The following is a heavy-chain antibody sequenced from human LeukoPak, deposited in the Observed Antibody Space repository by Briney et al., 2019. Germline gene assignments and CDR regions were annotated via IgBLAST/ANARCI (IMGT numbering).Heavy chain of an antibody. CDR1: GYTFTSYG. CDR2: ISAYNGNT. CDR3: ARDSPLWFGEFPTGMGYYYYGMDV. D-gene: IGHD3-10*01. Sequence: ASVKVSCKASGYTFTSYGISWVRQAPGQGLEWMGWISAYNGNTNYAQKLQGRVTMTTDTSTSTAYMELRSLRSDDTAVYYCARDSPLWFGEFPTGMGYYYYGMDVWGKGTTVTVSS. V-gene: IGHV1-18*04. J-gene: IGHJ6*04.